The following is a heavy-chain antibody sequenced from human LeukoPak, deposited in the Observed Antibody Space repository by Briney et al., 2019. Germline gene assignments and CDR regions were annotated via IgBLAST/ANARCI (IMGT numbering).Heavy chain of an antibody. CDR1: GFTFSTYI. Sequence: PGGSLRLSCAASGFTFSTYIMTWVRQAPGKGLAWVSSINTGSSTYYADTVKGRFTISRDNAKNSLYLQMNSLRVEDTAVYYCARGSFWGQGTLVTVSS. V-gene: IGHV3-21*01. J-gene: IGHJ4*02. D-gene: IGHD2-15*01. CDR2: INTGSST. CDR3: ARGSF.